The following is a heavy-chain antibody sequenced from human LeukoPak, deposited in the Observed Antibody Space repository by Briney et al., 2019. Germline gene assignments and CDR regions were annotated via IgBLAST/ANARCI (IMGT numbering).Heavy chain of an antibody. CDR1: GYSISSGYY. J-gene: IGHJ4*02. Sequence: KTSETLSLTCTVSGYSISSGYYWGWIRQPPGKGLEWIGSIYHSGSTYYNPSLKSRVTISVDTSKNQFSLKLSSVTAADTAVYYCARDNRRDGYAWGQGTLVTVSS. D-gene: IGHD5-24*01. CDR2: IYHSGST. V-gene: IGHV4-38-2*02. CDR3: ARDNRRDGYA.